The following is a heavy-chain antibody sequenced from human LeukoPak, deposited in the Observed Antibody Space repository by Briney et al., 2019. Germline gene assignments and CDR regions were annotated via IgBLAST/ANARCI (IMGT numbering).Heavy chain of an antibody. CDR3: AKYLCCTSKCYRDFQH. V-gene: IGHV3-23*01. CDR2: IGSGGGDI. CDR1: GFTFSTYA. J-gene: IGHJ1*01. D-gene: IGHD2-2*01. Sequence: GGSLRLSCAASGFTFSTYAMTWVRQAPGKGLEWLSSIGSGGGDIKYADSVKGRFTISRDNSNNTLYLQMINLRVEDMALYYCAKYLCCTSKCYRDFQHWGQGTLVTVSS.